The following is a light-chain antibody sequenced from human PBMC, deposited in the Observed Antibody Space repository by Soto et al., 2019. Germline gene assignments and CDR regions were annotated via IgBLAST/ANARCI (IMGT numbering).Light chain of an antibody. CDR3: QQYDNSPPWA. CDR2: GAS. J-gene: IGKJ1*01. Sequence: EIVLTQSPGTLSLSPGERATLSCRASQAVRNSYLAWYQQKPGQAPRLLIYGASSRATGIPDRFSGSGSGTDFILTISRLEPEDFALYYCQQYDNSPPWAFGQGTKVDIK. CDR1: QAVRNSY. V-gene: IGKV3-20*01.